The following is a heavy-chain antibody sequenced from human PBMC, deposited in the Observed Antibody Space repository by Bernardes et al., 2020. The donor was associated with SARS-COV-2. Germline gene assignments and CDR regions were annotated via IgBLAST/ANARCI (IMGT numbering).Heavy chain of an antibody. D-gene: IGHD3-3*01. J-gene: IGHJ4*02. CDR3: AKREYYDFWSGPIDY. Sequence: GGSLRLSCAASGFTFSSYAMNWVRQAPGKGLEWVSAISGIGGSTYYADSVRGRFTISRDNSKNTLYLQMNSQRAEDTAVYYCAKREYYDFWSGPIDYWGQGTLVTVSS. CDR2: ISGIGGST. CDR1: GFTFSSYA. V-gene: IGHV3-23*01.